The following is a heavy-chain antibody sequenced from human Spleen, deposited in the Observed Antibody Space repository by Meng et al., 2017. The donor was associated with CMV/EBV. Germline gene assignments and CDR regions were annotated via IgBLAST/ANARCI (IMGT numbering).Heavy chain of an antibody. CDR2: IYSAGNT. CDR3: GRENSSSGRYFDF. Sequence: GESLKISCAASGFTVETHYMSWVRQAPGKGLEWVSDIYSAGNTSYADSVKGRFTISRDNAQNTLYLQMNSLRAEDTAVYYCGRENSSSGRYFDFWGQGTVVTVSS. D-gene: IGHD6-6*01. V-gene: IGHV3-66*01. CDR1: GFTVETHY. J-gene: IGHJ4*02.